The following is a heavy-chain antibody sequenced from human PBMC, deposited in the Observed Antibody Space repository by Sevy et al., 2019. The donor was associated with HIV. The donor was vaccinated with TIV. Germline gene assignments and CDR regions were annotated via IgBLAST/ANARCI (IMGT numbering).Heavy chain of an antibody. D-gene: IGHD3-22*01. CDR3: ARETMIEGGKYFQH. CDR1: GYTFTSYY. V-gene: IGHV1-46*01. J-gene: IGHJ1*01. Sequence: ASVKVSCKASGYTFTSYYMHWVRQAPGQGLEWMGVIDPRGGSSTHVEKFQGRVTMTRDTSTSTVYMELSSLRSDDTAVYYCARETMIEGGKYFQHWGQGTLVTVSS. CDR2: IDPRGGSS.